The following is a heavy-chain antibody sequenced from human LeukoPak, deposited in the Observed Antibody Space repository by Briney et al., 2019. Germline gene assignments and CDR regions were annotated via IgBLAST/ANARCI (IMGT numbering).Heavy chain of an antibody. D-gene: IGHD3-10*01. J-gene: IGHJ4*02. Sequence: GGSLRLSCAASGFTFSSYGMHWVRQAPGKGLEWVAVIWYDGSNKYYADSVKGRFTISRDNSKNTLYLQMNSLRAEDTAVYYCAKGRARITMPPDDYWGQGTLVTVSS. CDR2: IWYDGSNK. CDR3: AKGRARITMPPDDY. V-gene: IGHV3-30*02. CDR1: GFTFSSYG.